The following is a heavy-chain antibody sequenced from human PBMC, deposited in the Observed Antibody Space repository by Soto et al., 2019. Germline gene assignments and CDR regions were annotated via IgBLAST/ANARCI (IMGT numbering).Heavy chain of an antibody. J-gene: IGHJ6*02. CDR2: ISPKSGSI. CDR1: GYTFTRNG. Sequence: ASVKVSCKTPGYTFTRNGISWVRQAPGQGLEWMGWISPKSGSIKYAQKFQGRVIMTTDTSTSTAYMELRSLRSDDTAVYYCVKDRDSNSWPSRDVWGPGTTVTVSS. V-gene: IGHV1-18*01. CDR3: VKDRDSNSWPSRDV. D-gene: IGHD3-22*01.